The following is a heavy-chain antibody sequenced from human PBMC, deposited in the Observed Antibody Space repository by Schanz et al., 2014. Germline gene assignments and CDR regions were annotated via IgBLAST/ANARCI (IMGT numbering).Heavy chain of an antibody. CDR2: LTGSGTTT. J-gene: IGHJ4*02. CDR3: AKQHGVIQQVSDY. V-gene: IGHV3-23*01. D-gene: IGHD3-22*01. CDR1: GFTFSDYY. Sequence: EVHLLESGGGLVKPGGSLRLSCTASGFTFSDYYMTWIRQAPGKRLEWVSALTGSGTTTYYADSVKGRFTISRDNSENTLYLQMNILRAEDTAVYYCAKQHGVIQQVSDYWGQGSLVTVSS.